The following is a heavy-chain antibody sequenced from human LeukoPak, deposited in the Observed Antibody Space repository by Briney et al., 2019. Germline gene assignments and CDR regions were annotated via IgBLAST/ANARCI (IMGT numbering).Heavy chain of an antibody. CDR3: ARGTTVSSSLLY. J-gene: IGHJ4*02. CDR1: GFRFNNFV. V-gene: IGHV3-7*01. Sequence: PGGSLRLSCAASGFRFNNFVMNWVRQAPGKGLEWVANIKQDGSEKYYVDSVKGRFTISRDNAKNSLYLQMNSLRAEDTAVYYCARGTTVSSSLLYWGQGTLVTVSS. CDR2: IKQDGSEK. D-gene: IGHD6-6*01.